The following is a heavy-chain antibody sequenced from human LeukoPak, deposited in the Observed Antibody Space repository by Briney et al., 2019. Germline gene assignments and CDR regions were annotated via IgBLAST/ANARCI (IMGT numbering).Heavy chain of an antibody. Sequence: GGSLRLSCEASGSTFSTYAMSWVRQAPGKGLEWVSGIIIRIGSTYYADSVKGRFTISRDNAKNTLYLQMNSLRAEDTAVYYCARDEGADYWGQGTLVTVSS. CDR2: IIIRIGST. CDR3: ARDEGADY. J-gene: IGHJ4*02. V-gene: IGHV3-23*01. CDR1: GSTFSTYA.